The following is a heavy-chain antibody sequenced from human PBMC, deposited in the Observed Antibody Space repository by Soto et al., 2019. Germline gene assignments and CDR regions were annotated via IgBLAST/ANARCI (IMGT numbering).Heavy chain of an antibody. CDR3: ARGGRGYYGSGSYCDY. D-gene: IGHD3-10*01. CDR1: GGSISSGGYY. J-gene: IGHJ4*02. V-gene: IGHV4-31*03. Sequence: QVQLQESGPGLVKPSQTLSLTCTVSGGSISSGGYYWSWIRQHPGKGLEWIGYIYYSGSTYYNPSLRSRVTISVDTSKNQFSLKLSSVTAADTAVYYCARGGRGYYGSGSYCDYWGQGTLVTVSS. CDR2: IYYSGST.